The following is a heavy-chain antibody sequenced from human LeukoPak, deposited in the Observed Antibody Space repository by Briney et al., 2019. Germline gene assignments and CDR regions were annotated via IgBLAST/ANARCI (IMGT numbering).Heavy chain of an antibody. J-gene: IGHJ4*02. CDR2: IYYSGST. CDR3: ARGGPGYDSRPEGY. V-gene: IGHV4-31*03. CDR1: GGSISSGGYY. Sequence: SQTLSLTCTVSGGSISSGGYYWSWIRQHPGKGLEWIGYIYYSGSTYYNPSLKSRVTISVDTSKNQFSLKLSSVTAADTAVYYCARGGPGYDSRPEGYCGQGTLVTVSS. D-gene: IGHD3-22*01.